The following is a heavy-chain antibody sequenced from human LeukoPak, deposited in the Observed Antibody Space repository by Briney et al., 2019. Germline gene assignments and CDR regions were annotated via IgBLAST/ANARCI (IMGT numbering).Heavy chain of an antibody. J-gene: IGHJ3*01. V-gene: IGHV3-53*01. D-gene: IGHD3-10*01. CDR3: ARNYYGSGSRAFDF. CDR2: IYSGGST. Sequence: PGGSLRLSCAASGFTVSGNYMSWVRQAPGKGLEWVSVIYSGGSTYYADSVKGRFTISRDNSKNTLYLQMNSLRAEDTAVYYCARNYYGSGSRAFDFWGQGTMVTASS. CDR1: GFTVSGNY.